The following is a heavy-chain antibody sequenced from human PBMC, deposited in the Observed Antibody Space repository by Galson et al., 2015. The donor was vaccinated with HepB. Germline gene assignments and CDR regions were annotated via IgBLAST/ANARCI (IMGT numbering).Heavy chain of an antibody. V-gene: IGHV1-69*02. J-gene: IGHJ4*02. Sequence: SVKVSCKASGGTFSSYTISWVRQAPGQGLEWMGRIIPILGIANYAQKFQGRVTITADKSTSTAYMELSSLRSEDTAVYYCAKIHEEYYYDRRGYFDYWGQGTLVTVSS. CDR2: IIPILGIA. CDR3: AKIHEEYYYDRRGYFDY. CDR1: GGTFSSYT. D-gene: IGHD3-22*01.